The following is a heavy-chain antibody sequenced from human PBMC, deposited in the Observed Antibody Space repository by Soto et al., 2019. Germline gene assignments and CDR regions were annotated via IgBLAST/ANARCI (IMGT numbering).Heavy chain of an antibody. D-gene: IGHD6-13*01. J-gene: IGHJ4*02. V-gene: IGHV3-21*04. Sequence: GGSLRLSCAASGFTFSSYSMNWVRQAPGKGLEWVSSISSSSSYIYYADSVKGRFTISRDNAKNSLYLQMNSLRAEDTAVYYCAKASTWYPSFDNWGQGALVTVSS. CDR1: GFTFSSYS. CDR2: ISSSSSYI. CDR3: AKASTWYPSFDN.